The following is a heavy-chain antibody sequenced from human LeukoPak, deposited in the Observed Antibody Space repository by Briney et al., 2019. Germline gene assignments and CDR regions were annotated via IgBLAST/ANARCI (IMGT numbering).Heavy chain of an antibody. CDR2: IYYSGST. V-gene: IGHV4-39*01. CDR1: GGSISSSSYY. CDR3: ARRVRGNYFDY. D-gene: IGHD3-10*01. Sequence: PSETLSLTCTVSGGSISSSSYYWGWIRQPPGKGLEWIGSIYYSGSTYYNPSLKSRVTISVDTSKNQFSLKLSPVTAADTAVYYCARRVRGNYFDYWGQGTLVTVSS. J-gene: IGHJ4*02.